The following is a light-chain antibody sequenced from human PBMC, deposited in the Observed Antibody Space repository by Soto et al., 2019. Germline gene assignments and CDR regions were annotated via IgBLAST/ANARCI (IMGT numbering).Light chain of an antibody. V-gene: IGKV3-15*01. Sequence: MTQSPDTLSVSPGERATLSCRASQSVSFNLAWYQQKPGQTPRLLIYGASTRATGIPDRFSGSGSGTEFILTISSLQSEDFAVYYCQQYTDWPLTFGGGTKVDIK. CDR1: QSVSFN. CDR2: GAS. J-gene: IGKJ4*02. CDR3: QQYTDWPLT.